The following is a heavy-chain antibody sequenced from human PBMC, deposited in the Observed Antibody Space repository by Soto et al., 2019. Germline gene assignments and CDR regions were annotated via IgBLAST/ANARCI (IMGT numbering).Heavy chain of an antibody. CDR1: GFTFSSYA. Sequence: GGSLRLSCAASGFTFSSYAMHWVRQAPGKGLEWVAVISYDGSNKYYADSVKGRFTISRDNSKNTLYLQMNSLRDEDTAVYYCARCIAAGIPIDYWGQGTLVTVSS. CDR3: ARCIAAGIPIDY. V-gene: IGHV3-30-3*01. D-gene: IGHD6-13*01. CDR2: ISYDGSNK. J-gene: IGHJ4*02.